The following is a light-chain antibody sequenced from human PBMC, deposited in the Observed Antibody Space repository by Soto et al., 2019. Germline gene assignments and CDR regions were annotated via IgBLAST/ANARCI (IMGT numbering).Light chain of an antibody. J-gene: IGLJ2*01. Sequence: QSALTQPRSESGSPGQSVTISCTGTSSDVGGYNYVSWYQQLPGTAPKLLIYDNNKRPSGIPDRFSASKSGTSATLGITGLQTGDEADYYCGTWDSNLSAGVFGGGTKLTVL. CDR1: SSDVGGYNY. CDR2: DNN. CDR3: GTWDSNLSAGV. V-gene: IGLV1-51*01.